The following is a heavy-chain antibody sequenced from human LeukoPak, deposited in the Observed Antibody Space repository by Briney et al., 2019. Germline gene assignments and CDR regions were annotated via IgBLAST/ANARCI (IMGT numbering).Heavy chain of an antibody. V-gene: IGHV4-59*01. D-gene: IGHD3-3*01. Sequence: PSETLSLTCTVSGASISKDYWAWIRQPPGKGLEWIGYVTHSDFNKANGDITNYNPSLKSRVTISVDMSKNQFSLKLTSVAAADTAVYHCARKEWVPYYFDYWGQGALVTVSS. CDR1: GASISKDY. CDR2: VTHSDFNKANGDIT. CDR3: ARKEWVPYYFDY. J-gene: IGHJ4*02.